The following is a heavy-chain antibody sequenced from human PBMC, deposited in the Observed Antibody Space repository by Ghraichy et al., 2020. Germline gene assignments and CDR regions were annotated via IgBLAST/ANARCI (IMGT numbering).Heavy chain of an antibody. V-gene: IGHV4-59*01. Sequence: SETLSLTCTVSGGSISSYYWSWIRQPPGKGLEWIGYIYYSGSTNYNPSLKSRVTISVDTSKKQFSLKLSSVTAADTAVYYCARINYYGSGSLFDYWGQGTLVTVSS. CDR3: ARINYYGSGSLFDY. D-gene: IGHD3-10*01. CDR2: IYYSGST. CDR1: GGSISSYY. J-gene: IGHJ4*02.